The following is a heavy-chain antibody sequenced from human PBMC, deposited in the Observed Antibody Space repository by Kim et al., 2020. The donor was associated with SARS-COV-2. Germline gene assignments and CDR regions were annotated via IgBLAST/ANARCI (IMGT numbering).Heavy chain of an antibody. V-gene: IGHV4-39*01. D-gene: IGHD6-6*01. J-gene: IGHJ4*02. Sequence: YNPSLKSRVTISVDTSKNQFSLKLSSVTAADTAVYYCARHRGIAARDFDYWGQGTLVTVSS. CDR3: ARHRGIAARDFDY.